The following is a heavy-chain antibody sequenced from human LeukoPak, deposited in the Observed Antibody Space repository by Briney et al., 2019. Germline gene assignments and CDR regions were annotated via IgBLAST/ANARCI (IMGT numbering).Heavy chain of an antibody. CDR2: ISSSSSYI. CDR1: GFTFTSYS. J-gene: IGHJ4*02. V-gene: IGHV3-21*01. D-gene: IGHD4-17*01. CDR3: ARDKFDYGDYRTGSGDY. Sequence: GGPLRLSCAASGFTFTSYSMNWVRQAPGKGLEWVSSISSSSSYIYYADSVKGRFTISRDNAKNSRYLQMSSLRDEDTAVYYCARDKFDYGDYRTGSGDYWGQGTLVTVSS.